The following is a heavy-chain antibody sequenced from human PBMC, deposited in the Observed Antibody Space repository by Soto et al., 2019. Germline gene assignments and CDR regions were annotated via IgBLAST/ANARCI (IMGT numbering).Heavy chain of an antibody. V-gene: IGHV3-7*05. J-gene: IGHJ6*02. D-gene: IGHD5-18*01. CDR1: GLTFRTYW. CDR3: ARDGSTSWYSYDYRGMDV. CDR2: INQDGSEK. Sequence: GGSLRLSCGASGLTFRTYWLSWVRQVPGKGLEWVANINQDGSEKNYVDSVKGRFTISRDNAKNSLYLQMSSLRAEDTALYYCARDGSTSWYSYDYRGMDVWGQGTTVTVSS.